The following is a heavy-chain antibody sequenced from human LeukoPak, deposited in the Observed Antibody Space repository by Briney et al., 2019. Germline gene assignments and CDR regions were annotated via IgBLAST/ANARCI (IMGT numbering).Heavy chain of an antibody. CDR3: ARGEQLWNFDY. CDR1: GGSFSGYY. D-gene: IGHD5-18*01. Sequence: SETLSLTCAVYGGSFSGYYWSWIRQPPGKGLEWIGEINHSGSTNYNPSLKSRVTISVDTSKNQFSLKLSSVTAADTAVYYCARGEQLWNFDYWGQGTLVTVSS. J-gene: IGHJ4*02. CDR2: INHSGST. V-gene: IGHV4-34*01.